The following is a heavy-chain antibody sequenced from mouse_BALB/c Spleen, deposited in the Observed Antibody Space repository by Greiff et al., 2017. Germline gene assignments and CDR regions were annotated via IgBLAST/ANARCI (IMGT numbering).Heavy chain of an antibody. CDR1: GFAFSSYD. Sequence: EVMLVESGGGLVKPGGSLKLSCAASGFAFSSYDMSWVRQTPEKRLEWVAYISSGGGSTYYPDTVKGRFTISRDNAKNTLYLQMSSLKSEDTAMYYCARHTPYYYGSSYVAMDYWGQGTSVTVSS. CDR2: ISSGGGST. J-gene: IGHJ4*01. CDR3: ARHTPYYYGSSYVAMDY. D-gene: IGHD1-1*01. V-gene: IGHV5-12-1*01.